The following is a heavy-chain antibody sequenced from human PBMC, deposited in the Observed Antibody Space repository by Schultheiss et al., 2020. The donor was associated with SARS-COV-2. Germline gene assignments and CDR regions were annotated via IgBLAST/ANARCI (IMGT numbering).Heavy chain of an antibody. J-gene: IGHJ3*02. CDR2: INHSGST. CDR1: GGSITSSSYY. V-gene: IGHV4-61*05. CDR3: ARGGGWDAFDI. Sequence: SETLSLTCSVSGGSITSSSYYWSWIRQPPGKGLEWIGEINHSGSTNYNPSLKSRVTISVDKSKNQFSLKLSSVTAADTAVYYCARGGGWDAFDIWGQGTMVTVSS. D-gene: IGHD2-15*01.